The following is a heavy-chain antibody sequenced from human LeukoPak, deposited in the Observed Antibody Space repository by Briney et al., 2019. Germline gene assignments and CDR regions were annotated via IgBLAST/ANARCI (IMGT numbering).Heavy chain of an antibody. V-gene: IGHV3-30*18. CDR1: GFTISSHG. CDR3: AKDWGSSGWYNYFDP. D-gene: IGHD6-19*01. J-gene: IGHJ5*02. CDR2: ISYHGSAK. Sequence: YPGGSLRLSCVVSGFTISSHGMHWVRQAPGKGLEWVAMISYHGSAKYYGDSVQGRFTISRDISKNTLYLQMDSLRPEDTAVYYCAKDWGSSGWYNYFDPWGQGTLVTVSS.